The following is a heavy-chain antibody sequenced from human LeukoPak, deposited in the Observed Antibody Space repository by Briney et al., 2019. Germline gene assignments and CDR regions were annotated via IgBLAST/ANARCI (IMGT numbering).Heavy chain of an antibody. Sequence: SEALSLTCTVSGGSISSGSYYWSWIRQPAGKGLEWIGRIYTSGSTNYNPSLKSRVTISVDTSKNQFSLKLSSVTAADTAVYYCARVVPAAARIFDLWGRGTLVTVSS. D-gene: IGHD2-2*01. CDR3: ARVVPAAARIFDL. CDR2: IYTSGST. V-gene: IGHV4-61*02. J-gene: IGHJ2*01. CDR1: GGSISSGSYY.